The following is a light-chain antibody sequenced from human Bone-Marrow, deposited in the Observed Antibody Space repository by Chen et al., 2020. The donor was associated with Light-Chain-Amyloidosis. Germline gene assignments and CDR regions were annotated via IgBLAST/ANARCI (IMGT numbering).Light chain of an antibody. CDR1: NIGSTS. Sequence: SYVLTQPSSVSVAPGQTATIACGGHNIGSTSVHWYQQTPGQAPLLVVYDDSDRPSGIPERLSGSNSGNTATLTISRVEAGDEADYYCQVWDRSSERPLFGGGTKLTVL. CDR2: DDS. CDR3: QVWDRSSERPL. V-gene: IGLV3-21*02. J-gene: IGLJ3*02.